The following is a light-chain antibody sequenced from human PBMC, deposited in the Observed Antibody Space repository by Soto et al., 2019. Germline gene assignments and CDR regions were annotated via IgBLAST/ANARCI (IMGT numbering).Light chain of an antibody. CDR1: SSDVGAYTF. CDR2: DVS. V-gene: IGLV2-14*03. Sequence: ALTQPASVSGSPGQSITISCTGTSSDVGAYTFVSWYQQHPDKVPKLMIFDVSSRPSGVSDRFSGSKSGNTASLTISGLQPEDEADYYCSSYTSSSTHVFGSGTKLTVL. J-gene: IGLJ1*01. CDR3: SSYTSSSTHV.